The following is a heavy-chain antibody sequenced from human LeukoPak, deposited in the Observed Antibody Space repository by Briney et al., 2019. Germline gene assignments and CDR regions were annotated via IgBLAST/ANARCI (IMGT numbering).Heavy chain of an antibody. CDR2: ISYSGST. CDR1: SRSISGYY. Sequence: SVPLSLPCTVSSRSISGYYWRWIRHPTGKALVGIGYISYSGSTNYNPSRKSRVTISLDTSKNQFSLKLSSVTAAGTAVYYCARDQSSVTIHGGYCDFWGQGTLVTVSS. J-gene: IGHJ4*02. D-gene: IGHD3-10*01. V-gene: IGHV4-59*01. CDR3: ARDQSSVTIHGGYCDF.